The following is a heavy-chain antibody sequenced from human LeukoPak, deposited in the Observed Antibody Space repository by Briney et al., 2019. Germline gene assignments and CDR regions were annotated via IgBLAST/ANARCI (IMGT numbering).Heavy chain of an antibody. CDR1: GGSISSYY. CDR2: IYYSGST. V-gene: IGHV4-59*01. J-gene: IGHJ4*02. CDR3: ARAPPAYEVVPAAMGLFDY. Sequence: PSETLSLTCTVSGGSISSYYWSWIRQPPGKGLERIGYIYYSGSTNYNPSLKSRVTISVDTSKNQFSLKLSSVTAADTAVYYCARAPPAYEVVPAAMGLFDYWGQGTLVTVSS. D-gene: IGHD2-2*01.